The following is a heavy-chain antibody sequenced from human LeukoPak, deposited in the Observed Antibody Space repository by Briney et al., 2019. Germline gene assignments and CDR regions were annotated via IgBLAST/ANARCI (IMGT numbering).Heavy chain of an antibody. J-gene: IGHJ6*02. D-gene: IGHD4-11*01. CDR1: GGSISSYY. CDR2: IYYSGST. Sequence: SETLSLTCTVSGGSISSYYWSWIRQPPGKGLEWIGYIYYSGSTNYNPSLKSRVTISVDTSKNQFSLKLSSVTAADTAVYYCAGTTSDYYYYYGMDVWGQGTTVTVSS. CDR3: AGTTSDYYYYYGMDV. V-gene: IGHV4-59*08.